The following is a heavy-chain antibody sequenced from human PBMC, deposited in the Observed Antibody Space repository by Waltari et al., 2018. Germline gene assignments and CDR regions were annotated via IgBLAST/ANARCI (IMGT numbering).Heavy chain of an antibody. Sequence: EVQLVESGGGLVKPGGSLRLSCAASGFTLSSYSMNWVRQAPGKGLEWVSSISSSSSYIYYADSVKGRFTISRDNAKNSLYLQMNSLRAEDTAVYYCARGHSSSKGYYYYGMDVWGQGTTVTVSS. CDR1: GFTLSSYS. V-gene: IGHV3-21*01. CDR2: ISSSSSYI. CDR3: ARGHSSSKGYYYYGMDV. D-gene: IGHD6-6*01. J-gene: IGHJ6*02.